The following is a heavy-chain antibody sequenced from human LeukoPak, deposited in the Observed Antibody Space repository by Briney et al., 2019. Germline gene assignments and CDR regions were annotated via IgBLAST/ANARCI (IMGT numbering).Heavy chain of an antibody. V-gene: IGHV4-39*01. D-gene: IGHD3-16*02. CDR1: GDSISSSSYY. J-gene: IGHJ4*02. Sequence: SETLSLTCTVSGDSISSSSYYWGWIRQPPGKGLEWIGSIYYSGSTYYNPSLKSRVTISVDTSKNQFSLKLSSVTAADTAVYYCARTVMITFGGVIVRPYYFDYWGQGTLVTVSS. CDR3: ARTVMITFGGVIVRPYYFDY. CDR2: IYYSGST.